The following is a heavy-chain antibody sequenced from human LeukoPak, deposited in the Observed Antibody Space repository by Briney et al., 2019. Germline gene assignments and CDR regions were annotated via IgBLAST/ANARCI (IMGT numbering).Heavy chain of an antibody. V-gene: IGHV1-69*01. D-gene: IGHD1-26*01. J-gene: IGHJ6*03. CDR3: AHSSYYLSGAYYYMDV. CDR1: GGTFSSYA. Sequence: SVKVSCKASGGTFSSYAISWVRQAPGQGLEWMGGIIPIFGTANYAQKFQGRVTITADESTSTAYMELSSLRSEDTAVYYCAHSSYYLSGAYYYMDVWGKGTTVTVSS. CDR2: IIPIFGTA.